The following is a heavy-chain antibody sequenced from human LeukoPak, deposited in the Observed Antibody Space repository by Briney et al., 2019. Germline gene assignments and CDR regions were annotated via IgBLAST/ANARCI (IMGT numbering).Heavy chain of an antibody. CDR2: ISGSGGST. CDR3: ARVRVRGERAYYYMDV. D-gene: IGHD3-10*01. J-gene: IGHJ6*03. V-gene: IGHV3-23*01. Sequence: PGGSLRLSCAASGFTFSSYAMSWVRQAPGKGLEWVSAISGSGGSTYYADSVKGRFTISRDNAKNSLYLQMNSLRAADTAVYYCARVRVRGERAYYYMDVWGKGTTVTVSS. CDR1: GFTFSSYA.